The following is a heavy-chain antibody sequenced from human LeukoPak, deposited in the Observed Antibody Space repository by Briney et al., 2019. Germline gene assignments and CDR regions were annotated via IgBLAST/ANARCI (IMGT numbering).Heavy chain of an antibody. V-gene: IGHV1-69*13. CDR1: GGTFSSYA. J-gene: IGHJ4*02. Sequence: GASVKVSCKASGGTFSSYAISWVRQAPGQGLEWMGGIIPIFGTANCAQKFQGRVTITADESTSTAYMELSSLRSEDTAVYYCARDPGGYGTFDYWGQGTLVTVSS. D-gene: IGHD5-18*01. CDR3: ARDPGGYGTFDY. CDR2: IIPIFGTA.